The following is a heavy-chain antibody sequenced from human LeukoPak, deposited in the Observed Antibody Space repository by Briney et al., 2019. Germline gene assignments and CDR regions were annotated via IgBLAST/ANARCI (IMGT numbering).Heavy chain of an antibody. CDR2: ISWNSGSI. V-gene: IGHV3-9*01. D-gene: IGHD3-16*02. J-gene: IGHJ6*03. CDR1: GFTFDDYA. Sequence: GGSLRLSCAASGFTFDDYAMHWVRQAPGKGLEWVSGISWNSGSIGYADSVKGRFTISRDNAKNSLYLQMNSLRAEDTALYYCAKGKSPDYVWGSYRYKGPLYYYYYMDVWGKGTTVTVSS. CDR3: AKGKSPDYVWGSYRYKGPLYYYYYMDV.